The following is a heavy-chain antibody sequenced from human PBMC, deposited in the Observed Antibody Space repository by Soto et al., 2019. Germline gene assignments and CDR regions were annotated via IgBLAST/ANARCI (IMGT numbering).Heavy chain of an antibody. Sequence: PSETLSLTCTVSGGSVSSASYYWSWVRQPPGKELEWIGDIYYSGTSKYNPSLESRVTISVDTSKDQFSLKLSSVTAADTAVYYCARGKGAVAGPGVLGAYYFDYWGQGTLVTVSS. J-gene: IGHJ4*02. D-gene: IGHD6-19*01. CDR2: IYYSGTS. CDR1: GGSVSSASYY. CDR3: ARGKGAVAGPGVLGAYYFDY. V-gene: IGHV4-61*01.